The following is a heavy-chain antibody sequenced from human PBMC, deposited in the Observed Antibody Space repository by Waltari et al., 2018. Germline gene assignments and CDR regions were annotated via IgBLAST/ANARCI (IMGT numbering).Heavy chain of an antibody. CDR2: SIPIMGTA. J-gene: IGHJ3*02. CDR3: ARDLKPVAYCSSTSCGFQGI. V-gene: IGHV1-69*14. Sequence: QVQLVQSGAEVKKPGSSVKVSCKASGGTFSSCAISWVRQAPGQGLEWMEGSIPIMGTANYAQKFQGRVTITADKSTSTAYMELSSLRSEDTAVYYCARDLKPVAYCSSTSCGFQGIWGQGTMVTVSS. D-gene: IGHD2-2*01. CDR1: GGTFSSCA.